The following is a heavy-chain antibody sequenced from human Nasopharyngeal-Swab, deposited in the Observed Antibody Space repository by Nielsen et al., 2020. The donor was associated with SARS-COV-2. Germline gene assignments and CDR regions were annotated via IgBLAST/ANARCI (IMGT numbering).Heavy chain of an antibody. CDR3: AREGEVYAFDF. Sequence: SETLSLTCTVSGASISSYHWSWIRQPPGKRLEWIGYIHNSEITSYNPSLKSRVTMSVNTSKNQFSLKLSSVTAADTAVYYCAREGEVYAFDFWGQGTVVTVSS. V-gene: IGHV4-59*01. CDR2: IHNSEIT. CDR1: GASISSYH. J-gene: IGHJ3*01. D-gene: IGHD3-16*01.